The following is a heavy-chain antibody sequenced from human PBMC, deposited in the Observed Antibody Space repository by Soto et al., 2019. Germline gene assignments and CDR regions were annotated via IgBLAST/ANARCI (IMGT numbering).Heavy chain of an antibody. CDR3: AKSFWSGYYMGAY. D-gene: IGHD3-3*01. J-gene: IGHJ4*02. V-gene: IGHV3-23*01. CDR2: ISGSGGST. Sequence: EVQLLESGGGLVQPGGSLRLSCAASGLTFSSYAMSWVRQAPGKGLEWVSAISGSGGSTYYADSMKGWFTISRDNSKNTLYLQMNGLRAEDTAVYYCAKSFWSGYYMGAYWGQGTLVTVSS. CDR1: GLTFSSYA.